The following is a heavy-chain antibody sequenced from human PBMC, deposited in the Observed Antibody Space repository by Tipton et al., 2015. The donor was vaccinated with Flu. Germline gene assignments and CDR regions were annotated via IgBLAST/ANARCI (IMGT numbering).Heavy chain of an antibody. V-gene: IGHV1-18*01. D-gene: IGHD2-2*01. CDR2: ISAYSDNR. Sequence: QLVQSGAELKKPGASVKVSCKASGYTFETYGISWVRQAPGQGLEWMGWISAYSDNRNYAQKFQGRITMTTDTSTNTAFMELRSLRSDDTAVYYCARDMPQGIVVIPPAKRFDFWGQGTLVTVSS. CDR1: GYTFETYG. J-gene: IGHJ4*02. CDR3: ARDMPQGIVVIPPAKRFDF.